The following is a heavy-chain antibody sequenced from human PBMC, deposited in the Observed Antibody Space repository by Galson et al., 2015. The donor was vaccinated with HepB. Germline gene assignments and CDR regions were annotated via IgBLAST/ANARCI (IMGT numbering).Heavy chain of an antibody. D-gene: IGHD3-10*01. CDR2: ISAYNGNT. CDR3: ARGGEVLLWFGELKYDY. V-gene: IGHV1-18*01. Sequence: SVKVSCKASGGTFSSYAISWVRQAPGQGLEWMGWISAYNGNTNYAQKLQGRVTMTTDTSTSTAYMELRSLRSDDTAVYYCARGGEVLLWFGELKYDYWGQGTLVTVSS. CDR1: GGTFSSYA. J-gene: IGHJ4*02.